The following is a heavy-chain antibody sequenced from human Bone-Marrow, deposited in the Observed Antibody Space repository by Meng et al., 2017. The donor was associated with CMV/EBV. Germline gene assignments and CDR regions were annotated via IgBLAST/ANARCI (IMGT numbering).Heavy chain of an antibody. J-gene: IGHJ5*02. CDR2: INHSGST. CDR1: GGSFSGYY. CDR3: ARSYCSSTSCYWSDWFDP. D-gene: IGHD2-2*01. V-gene: IGHV4-34*01. Sequence: SETLSLTCAVYGGSFSGYYWSWIRQPPGKGLEWIGEINHSGSTNYNPSLKSRVTISVDTSKNQFSLKLSSVTAADTAVYYCARSYCSSTSCYWSDWFDPWGQGTLVTVSS.